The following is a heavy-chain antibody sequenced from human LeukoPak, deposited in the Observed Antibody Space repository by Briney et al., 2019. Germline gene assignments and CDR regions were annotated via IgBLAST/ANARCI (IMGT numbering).Heavy chain of an antibody. J-gene: IGHJ4*02. CDR3: ARGGWFGVDY. D-gene: IGHD3-10*01. CDR2: ISVPNGNT. V-gene: IGHV1-18*01. CDR1: GFTFSNYG. Sequence: ASVKVSCKSFGFTFSNYGISWVRQAPGQGLEWMGWISVPNGNTHYPQRFQGRVTMTTDITTSTAYMEVGSLRFDDTAVYYCARGGWFGVDYWGQGTLVTVSS.